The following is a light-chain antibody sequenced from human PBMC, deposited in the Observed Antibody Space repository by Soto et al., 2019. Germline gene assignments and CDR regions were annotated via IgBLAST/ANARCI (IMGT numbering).Light chain of an antibody. J-gene: IGKJ1*01. CDR3: QQRSNWPGT. CDR2: DAS. V-gene: IGKV3-11*01. Sequence: EIVLTQSPATLSFSPGERATLSCRASQSVSSYLAWYQQKPGQAPRLLIYDASNRATGIPARFSGSGSGTDFTLTISSLEPEDFAVYYCQQRSNWPGTFGQGTKVDI. CDR1: QSVSSY.